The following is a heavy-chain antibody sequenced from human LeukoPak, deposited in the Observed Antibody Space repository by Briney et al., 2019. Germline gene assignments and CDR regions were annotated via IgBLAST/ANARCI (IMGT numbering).Heavy chain of an antibody. CDR1: GFTFDDYA. Sequence: GGSLRLSCAASGFTFDDYAMHWVRQAPGKGLEWVSGISWNSGSIGYADSVKGRFTISRDNAKNSLYLQMNSLRAEDTAVYYCAKRLNFGDYFDYWGQGTLVTVSS. D-gene: IGHD3-10*01. CDR3: AKRLNFGDYFDY. V-gene: IGHV3-9*01. CDR2: ISWNSGSI. J-gene: IGHJ4*02.